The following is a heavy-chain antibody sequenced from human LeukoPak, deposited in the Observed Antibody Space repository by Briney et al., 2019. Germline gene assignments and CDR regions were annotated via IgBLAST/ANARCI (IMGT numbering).Heavy chain of an antibody. Sequence: PGGSLRLSCAASGFTLSDYYTSWIRQAPGKGLEWVSYISSSGSTIYYADSVKGRFTISRDNAKNSLYLQMNSLRAEDTAVYYCATGRAGWIQLWSFFDYWGQGTLVTVSS. CDR3: ATGRAGWIQLWSFFDY. J-gene: IGHJ4*02. CDR1: GFTLSDYY. D-gene: IGHD5-18*01. CDR2: ISSSGSTI. V-gene: IGHV3-11*04.